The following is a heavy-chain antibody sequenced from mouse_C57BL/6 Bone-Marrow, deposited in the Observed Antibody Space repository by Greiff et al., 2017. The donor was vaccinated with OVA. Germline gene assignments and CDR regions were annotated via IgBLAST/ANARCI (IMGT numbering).Heavy chain of an antibody. D-gene: IGHD1-1*01. V-gene: IGHV5-6*01. CDR2: ISSGGSYT. CDR1: GFTFSSYG. Sequence: EVQLVESGGDLVKPGGSLKLSCAASGFTFSSYGMSWVRQTPDKRLEWVATISSGGSYTYYPDSVKGRFTISRDNAKNTLYPQMSSLKSEDTAMYYLATHGDYGSFFDYWGQGTTLTVSS. CDR3: ATHGDYGSFFDY. J-gene: IGHJ2*01.